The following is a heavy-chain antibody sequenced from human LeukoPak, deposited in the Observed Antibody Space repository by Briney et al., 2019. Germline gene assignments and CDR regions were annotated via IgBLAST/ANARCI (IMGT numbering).Heavy chain of an antibody. J-gene: IGHJ2*01. V-gene: IGHV3-21*01. Sequence: PGRTLGLSCAASGLTFRRDQMTWVRQSPRKRLEWVSSISSSSTYIYYADSVKGRFTISRDNAKSSLYLQMNSLRAEDTAVYYCARGPDYGDFINWYFDLWGRDTLVTVSS. CDR1: GLTFRRDQ. CDR3: ARGPDYGDFINWYFDL. CDR2: ISSSSTYI. D-gene: IGHD4-17*01.